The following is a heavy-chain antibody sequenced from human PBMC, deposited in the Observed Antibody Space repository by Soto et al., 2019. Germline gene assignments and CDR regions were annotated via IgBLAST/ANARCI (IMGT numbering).Heavy chain of an antibody. CDR2: ISYDGNNK. V-gene: IGHV3-30*18. D-gene: IGHD3-10*01. CDR1: GFTFKIYG. CDR3: AKEVRYKTLDY. J-gene: IGHJ4*02. Sequence: GGSLRLSCAASGFTFKIYGMHWVRQAPGKGLECVAVISYDGNNKYYADSVKGRFTISRDIPKNTLYLQLNSLRAEDTAVYYCAKEVRYKTLDYLGQGTLVTVS.